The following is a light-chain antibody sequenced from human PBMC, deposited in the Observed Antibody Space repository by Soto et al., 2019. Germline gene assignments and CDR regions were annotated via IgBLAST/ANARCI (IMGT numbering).Light chain of an antibody. CDR1: SSNIGAGYH. Sequence: QAVLAQSPSLSGAPGQRVTISCTGSSSNIGAGYHVHWYQQLPGAAPKLLIFGDSNRPSGVPDRFSGSKSGTSASLAITGLQADDEADYYCQSSDSRLSGSDVFGTGTNVTV. CDR3: QSSDSRLSGSDV. CDR2: GDS. J-gene: IGLJ1*01. V-gene: IGLV1-40*01.